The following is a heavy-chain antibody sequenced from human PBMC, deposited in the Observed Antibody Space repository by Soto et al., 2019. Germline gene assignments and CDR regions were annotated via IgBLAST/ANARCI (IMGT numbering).Heavy chain of an antibody. CDR1: GYTFTSYY. CDR3: ARDRYDSSGYAPFDAFDI. D-gene: IGHD3-22*01. V-gene: IGHV1-46*01. Sequence: GASVKVSCKASGYTFTSYYMHWVRQAPGQGLEWMGIINPSGGSTSYAQKFQGRVTMTRDTSTSTVYMELSSLRSEDTAVYYCARDRYDSSGYAPFDAFDIWGHGTMVTVSS. CDR2: INPSGGST. J-gene: IGHJ3*02.